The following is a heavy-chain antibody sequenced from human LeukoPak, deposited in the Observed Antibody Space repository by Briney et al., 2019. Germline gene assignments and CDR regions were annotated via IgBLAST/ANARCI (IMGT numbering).Heavy chain of an antibody. CDR3: ARPHAPYYYYGMDV. V-gene: IGHV7-4-1*02. CDR1: GYTFTTYA. J-gene: IGHJ6*02. CDR2: INTNARNP. Sequence: ASVTVSCKASGYTFTTYAMNWVRQAPGQGLEWMGWINTNARNPTYAQGFTGRFVFSLDTSVSTAYLQISSLKAEDTAVYYCARPHAPYYYYGMDVWGQGTTVTVSS.